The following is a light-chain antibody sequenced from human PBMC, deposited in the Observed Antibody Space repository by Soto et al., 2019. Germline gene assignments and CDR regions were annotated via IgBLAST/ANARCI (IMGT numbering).Light chain of an antibody. Sequence: EIVLTQSPGTLSLSPGERATLSCRASQSVSSSYLAWYQQKPGQAPRLLIYGASSRSTGIPDRFSGSGSGTDFTLTISRLEPEDFAVYYCQQYCSSPATFGQATKVQIK. J-gene: IGKJ1*01. CDR1: QSVSSSY. CDR3: QQYCSSPAT. V-gene: IGKV3-20*01. CDR2: GAS.